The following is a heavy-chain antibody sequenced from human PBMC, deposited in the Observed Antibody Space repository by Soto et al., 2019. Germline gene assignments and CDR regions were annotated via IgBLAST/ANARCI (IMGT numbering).Heavy chain of an antibody. CDR2: IKRKIDGEAT. CDR1: GFSFSNAW. Sequence: EVQLVESGGGLVKPGGSLRLSCAASGFSFSNAWMNWVRQAPGKGLEWVGRIKRKIDGEATDYAGPVKGRFTVFRDDSKSALYLQMNSLKGDDTAVYYCTTWSVEGVWGQGTTVTVS. J-gene: IGHJ6*02. V-gene: IGHV3-15*07. CDR3: TTWSVEGV. D-gene: IGHD2-15*01.